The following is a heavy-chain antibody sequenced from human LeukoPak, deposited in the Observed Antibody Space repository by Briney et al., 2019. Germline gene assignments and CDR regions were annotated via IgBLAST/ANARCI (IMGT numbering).Heavy chain of an antibody. V-gene: IGHV1-3*01. J-gene: IGHJ4*02. CDR1: GYTFTNYV. CDR3: ARDDCGDTCYPGGY. Sequence: ASVKVSCKASGYTFTNYVIPWVRQAPGQRPEWMGWINAGNGDTKYSRHFQGRVTITRDTSASTAYMEMSSLTSEDTALYYCARDDCGDTCYPGGYWGQGTLVTVSS. D-gene: IGHD2-21*01. CDR2: INAGNGDT.